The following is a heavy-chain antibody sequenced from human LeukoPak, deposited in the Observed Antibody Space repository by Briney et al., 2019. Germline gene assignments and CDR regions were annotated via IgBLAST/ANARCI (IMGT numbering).Heavy chain of an antibody. D-gene: IGHD5-12*01. Sequence: SVKVSCKASGGTFSSYAISWVRQAPGQGLEWMGGIIPIFGTANYAQKFQGRVTITADESTSTAYMELSSLRSEDTAVYYCARDLRCNGSVAKDYYYYGMDVWGQGTKVTVSS. CDR2: IIPIFGTA. CDR1: GGTFSSYA. J-gene: IGHJ6*02. V-gene: IGHV1-69*13. CDR3: ARDLRCNGSVAKDYYYYGMDV.